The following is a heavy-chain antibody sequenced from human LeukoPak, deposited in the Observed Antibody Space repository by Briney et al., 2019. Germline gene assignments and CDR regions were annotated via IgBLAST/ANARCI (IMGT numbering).Heavy chain of an antibody. CDR3: TRESTGMATTPSDY. V-gene: IGHV1-18*01. Sequence: ASVKVSCKASGYTFTSYGISWVRQAPGQGLEWMGWISAYNGNTNYAQKLQGRVTITTDTSTSTAYMELRSLRSDDTAVYYCTRESTGMATTPSDYWGQGTLVTVSS. D-gene: IGHD5-24*01. CDR1: GYTFTSYG. CDR2: ISAYNGNT. J-gene: IGHJ4*02.